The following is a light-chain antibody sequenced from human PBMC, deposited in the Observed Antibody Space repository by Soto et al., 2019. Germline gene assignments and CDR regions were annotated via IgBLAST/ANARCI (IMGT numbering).Light chain of an antibody. Sequence: MTQSPSTLYSSLGDRVTITCRASQTITRWIAWYQQRPGKAPNLLIYDASTWESGVPSRFSVSRSGTEFTLTISRLKYDDFATYYCQQFNSYSWTFCQGTKVDIK. CDR3: QQFNSYSWT. CDR1: QTITRW. CDR2: DAS. V-gene: IGKV1-5*01. J-gene: IGKJ1*01.